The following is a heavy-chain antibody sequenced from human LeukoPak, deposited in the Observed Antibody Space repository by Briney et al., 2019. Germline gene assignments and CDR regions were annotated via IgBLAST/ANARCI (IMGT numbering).Heavy chain of an antibody. CDR1: AVSISSYY. V-gene: IGHV4-59*01. J-gene: IGHJ6*02. CDR3: ARVGGSGSYYYAMDV. D-gene: IGHD3-10*01. Sequence: PSETLSLTCTVSAVSISSYYWSWLRQPPGKGLEWIGYIYYSGSTNYNPSLKSRVTISVDTSKNQFSLKLSSVTGADTAVYYWARVGGSGSYYYAMDVWGQGTTVTVSS. CDR2: IYYSGST.